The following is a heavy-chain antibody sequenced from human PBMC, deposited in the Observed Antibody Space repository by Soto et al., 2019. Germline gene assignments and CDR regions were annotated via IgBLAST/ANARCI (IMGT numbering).Heavy chain of an antibody. CDR3: ARVRNYYDSSGYPY. J-gene: IGHJ4*02. V-gene: IGHV1-18*04. Sequence: SANVSCKAPGYTFTSYGISWVRQAPGQELEWMGWISAYNCNTNYAQKLQGRVTMTTDTSTSTAYMELRSLRSDDTAVYYCARVRNYYDSSGYPYWGQGTLVTVSS. CDR2: ISAYNCNT. D-gene: IGHD3-22*01. CDR1: GYTFTSYG.